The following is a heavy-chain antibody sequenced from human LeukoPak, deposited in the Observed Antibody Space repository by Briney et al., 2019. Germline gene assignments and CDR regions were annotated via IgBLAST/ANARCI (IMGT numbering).Heavy chain of an antibody. V-gene: IGHV3-30*03. Sequence: GGSLRLSCAASGFTFSSYGMHWVRQAPGKGLEWEAVISYDGSNKYYADSVKGRFTISRDNSKNTLYLQMNSLRAEDTAVYYCARDRALYTAARPRGFDYWGQGTLVTVSS. CDR1: GFTFSSYG. CDR3: ARDRALYTAARPRGFDY. J-gene: IGHJ4*02. D-gene: IGHD6-6*01. CDR2: ISYDGSNK.